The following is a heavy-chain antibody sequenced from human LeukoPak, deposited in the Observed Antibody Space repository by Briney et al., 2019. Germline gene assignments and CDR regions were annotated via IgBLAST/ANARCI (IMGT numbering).Heavy chain of an antibody. CDR1: GFTFSSYA. D-gene: IGHD3-3*01. Sequence: GGSLRLSCAASGFTFSSYAMSWIRQAPVKGLEWVSAISGSGGSTYYADSVKGRFTISRDNSKNTLYLQMNSLRAEDTAVYYCAAYYDFWSGDYWGQGTLVTVSS. CDR3: AAYYDFWSGDY. V-gene: IGHV3-23*01. J-gene: IGHJ4*02. CDR2: ISGSGGST.